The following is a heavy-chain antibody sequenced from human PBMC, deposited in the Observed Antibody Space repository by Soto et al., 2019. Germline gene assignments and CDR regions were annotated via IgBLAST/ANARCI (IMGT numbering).Heavy chain of an antibody. Sequence: GASVKVSCKASGYTFTSYYIHWVRQAPGQGLEWMGIINPSGGSTSYTQKFQGRVTMTRDTSTSTVYMELSSLRSEDTAMYYCARAGAGGGDCSGGSCPDYWGRGTLVTVSS. CDR3: ARAGAGGGDCSGGSCPDY. CDR2: INPSGGST. CDR1: GYTFTSYY. V-gene: IGHV1-46*01. J-gene: IGHJ4*02. D-gene: IGHD2-15*01.